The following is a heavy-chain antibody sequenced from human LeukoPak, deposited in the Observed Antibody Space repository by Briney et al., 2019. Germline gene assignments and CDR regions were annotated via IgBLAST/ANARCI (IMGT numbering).Heavy chain of an antibody. CDR2: IYTSGST. V-gene: IGHV4-4*07. CDR1: GASISSYF. Sequence: PSETLSLTCTVSGASISSYFWTWIRQPAGKGLGWIGRIYTSGSTDYNPSLKSRVTMSLDTSRNQFSLKLATVTAADTAVYYCARKDGDYWGQGTLVTVSS. CDR3: ARKDGDY. J-gene: IGHJ4*02.